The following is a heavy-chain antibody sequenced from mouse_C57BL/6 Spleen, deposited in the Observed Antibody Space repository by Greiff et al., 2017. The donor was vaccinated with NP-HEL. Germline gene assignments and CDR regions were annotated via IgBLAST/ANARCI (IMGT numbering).Heavy chain of an antibody. Sequence: EVNLVESGGGLVQPGESLKLSCESNEYEFPSHDMSWVRKTPEKRLEVVAAINSDGGSTDYPDTMERRFIISRDNTKKTLYLQMSSLMSEDTALYYCARRGGYVNFAYWGQGTLVTVSA. V-gene: IGHV5-2*01. J-gene: IGHJ3*01. CDR2: INSDGGST. CDR1: EYEFPSHD. CDR3: ARRGGYVNFAY.